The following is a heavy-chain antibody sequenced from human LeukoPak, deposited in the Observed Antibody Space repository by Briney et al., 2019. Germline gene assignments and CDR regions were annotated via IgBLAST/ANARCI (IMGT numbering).Heavy chain of an antibody. CDR1: GGSFSGYY. V-gene: IGHV4-34*01. CDR3: ARGGLNVDTAMVTRGEGVYFDY. Sequence: SETLPLTCAVYGGSFSGYYWNWIRQPPGKGQEWIGEINHSGSTNYNPSLKSRVTISVDTSKNQFSLKLSSVTAADTAVYYCARGGLNVDTAMVTRGEGVYFDYWGQGTLVTVSS. D-gene: IGHD5-18*01. CDR2: INHSGST. J-gene: IGHJ4*02.